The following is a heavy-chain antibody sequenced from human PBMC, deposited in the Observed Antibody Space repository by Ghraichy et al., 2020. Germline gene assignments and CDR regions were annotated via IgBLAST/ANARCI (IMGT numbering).Heavy chain of an antibody. CDR1: GFTFSNYW. V-gene: IGHV3-74*01. Sequence: GESLNISCAASGFTFSNYWMHWVRQVSGRGLVWVSEIKGDGTYTTYADFVKGRFTISRDNAKNTLYLQMNSLRVEDMAVYHCVRGTSGWKGSDYWGQGTLVTVSS. D-gene: IGHD6-19*01. J-gene: IGHJ4*02. CDR3: VRGTSGWKGSDY. CDR2: IKGDGTYT.